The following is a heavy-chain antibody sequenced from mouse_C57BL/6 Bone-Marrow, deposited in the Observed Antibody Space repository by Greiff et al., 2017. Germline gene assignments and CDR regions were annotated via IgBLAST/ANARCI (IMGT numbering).Heavy chain of an antibody. Sequence: QVQLQQPGAELVKPGASVKLSCKASGYTFTSYWITWVKQRPGQGLEWIGDIYPTSGRTNYNEKFKSKAILTADTSSNTAYMELRSLTSEDSAVFYCARAGPRVRSFAYWGQGTPLTVSA. CDR1: GYTFTSYW. CDR3: ARAGPRVRSFAY. J-gene: IGHJ2*01. D-gene: IGHD2-14*01. CDR2: IYPTSGRT. V-gene: IGHV1-55*01.